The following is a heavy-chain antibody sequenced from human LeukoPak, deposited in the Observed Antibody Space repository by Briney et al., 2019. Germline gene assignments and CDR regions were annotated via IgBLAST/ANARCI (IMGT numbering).Heavy chain of an antibody. CDR3: ARDRVAEYYYDSSGLSHAFDI. CDR2: IIPIFGTA. Sequence: GASVKVSCKASGYTFTGYYMHWVRQAPGQGPEWMGGIIPIFGTANYAQKFQGRVTITADESTSTAYMELSSLRSEDTAVYYCARDRVAEYYYDSSGLSHAFDIWGQGTMVTVSS. V-gene: IGHV1-69*13. J-gene: IGHJ3*02. D-gene: IGHD3-22*01. CDR1: GYTFTGYY.